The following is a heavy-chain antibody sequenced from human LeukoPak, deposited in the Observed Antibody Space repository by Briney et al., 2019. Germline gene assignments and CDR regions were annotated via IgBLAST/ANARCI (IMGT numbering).Heavy chain of an antibody. CDR2: ISYDGSNK. D-gene: IGHD1-26*01. J-gene: IGHJ4*02. V-gene: IGHV3-30*03. CDR3: ARGPEVGATDY. Sequence: GGSLRLSCAASGFTFSSYGMHWVRQAPGKGLEWVAVISYDGSNKYYADSVKGRFTISRGNAKNSLYLQMNSLRAEDTAVYYCARGPEVGATDYWGQGTLVTVSS. CDR1: GFTFSSYG.